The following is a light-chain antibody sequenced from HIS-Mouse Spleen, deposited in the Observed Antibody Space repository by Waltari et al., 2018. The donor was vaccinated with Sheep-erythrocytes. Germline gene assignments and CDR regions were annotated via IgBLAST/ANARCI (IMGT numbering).Light chain of an antibody. Sequence: QSALTQPASVSGSPGQSLTISCTGTSSDVGSYNLVSRYQQHPGKAPQLMLYEGSKRPSGVSNRFSGSKSGDTASLTISGLQAEDEADYYCCSYAGSSTWVFGGGTKLTVL. J-gene: IGLJ3*02. V-gene: IGLV2-23*01. CDR3: CSYAGSSTWV. CDR2: EGS. CDR1: SSDVGSYNL.